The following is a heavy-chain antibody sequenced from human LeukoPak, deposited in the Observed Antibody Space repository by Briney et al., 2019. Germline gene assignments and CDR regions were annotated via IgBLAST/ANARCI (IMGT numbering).Heavy chain of an antibody. Sequence: SETLSLTCTVSGGSINSYYWSWIRQPPGKGLEWIGYIYYSGSTNYNPSLKSRVTISVDTSKNQFSLKLSSVTAADTAVYYCARGYGSRRGFDYWGQGTLVTVSS. CDR2: IYYSGST. V-gene: IGHV4-59*01. D-gene: IGHD1-14*01. J-gene: IGHJ4*02. CDR3: ARGYGSRRGFDY. CDR1: GGSINSYY.